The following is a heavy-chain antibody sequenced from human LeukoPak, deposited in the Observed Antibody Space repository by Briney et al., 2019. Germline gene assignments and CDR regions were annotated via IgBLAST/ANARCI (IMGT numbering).Heavy chain of an antibody. CDR1: GFTFGDYG. D-gene: IGHD4-17*01. CDR2: ISYDGSSE. J-gene: IGHJ6*02. V-gene: IGHV3-30*18. Sequence: GGSLRLSCAVSGFTFGDYGMHWVRQAPGKGLEWVALISYDGSSEYYAGSVKGRFTISRDNSKITVYLQMNSLKAEDTAVYYCAKELYNYGDYGAEGLDVGGQGTTVTVS. CDR3: AKELYNYGDYGAEGLDV.